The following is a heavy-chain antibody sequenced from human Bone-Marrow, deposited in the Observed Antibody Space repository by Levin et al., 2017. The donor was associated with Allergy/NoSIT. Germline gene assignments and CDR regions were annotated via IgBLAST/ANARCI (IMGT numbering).Heavy chain of an antibody. J-gene: IGHJ6*02. V-gene: IGHV1-8*01. CDR2: MNPNSGNT. CDR1: GYTFTSYD. CDR3: ARTRKSYYDFGSGYYSSYYYYGMDV. Sequence: ASVKVSCKASGYTFTSYDINWVRQATGQGLEWMGWMNPNSGNTGYAQKFQGRVTMTRNTSISTAYMELSSLRSEDTAVYYCARTRKSYYDFGSGYYSSYYYYGMDVWGQGTTVTVSS. D-gene: IGHD3-3*01.